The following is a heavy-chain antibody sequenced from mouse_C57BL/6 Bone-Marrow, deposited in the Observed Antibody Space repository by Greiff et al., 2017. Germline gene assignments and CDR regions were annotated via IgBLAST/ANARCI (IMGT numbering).Heavy chain of an antibody. V-gene: IGHV1-76*01. CDR3: ARRGITTVVAGTGWYVDV. CDR1: GYTFTDYY. CDR2: IYPGSGNT. J-gene: IGHJ1*03. Sequence: QVQLKESGAELVRPGASVKLSCKASGYTFTDYYINWVKQRPGQGLEWIARIYPGSGNTYYNEKFKGKATLTAEKSSSTAYMQLSSLTSEDSAVYCCARRGITTVVAGTGWYVDVWGTGTTVTVSS. D-gene: IGHD1-1*01.